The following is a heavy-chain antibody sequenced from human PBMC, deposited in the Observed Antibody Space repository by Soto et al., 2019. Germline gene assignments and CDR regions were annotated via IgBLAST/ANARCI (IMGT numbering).Heavy chain of an antibody. CDR2: IWSDGTKK. J-gene: IGHJ4*02. Sequence: QVHLVESGGGVVQPGRSRTLSCTASGFAFSNYGIHWVRQAPGRGLEWVAVIWSDGTKKFYAGSVRGRFTISRENSKNTIYLQMNSLRAEDTAVYYCARDWWEEPAGKETVSQFDYWGQGTLVTVSS. CDR3: ARDWWEEPAGKETVSQFDY. CDR1: GFAFSNYG. V-gene: IGHV3-33*01. D-gene: IGHD6-13*01.